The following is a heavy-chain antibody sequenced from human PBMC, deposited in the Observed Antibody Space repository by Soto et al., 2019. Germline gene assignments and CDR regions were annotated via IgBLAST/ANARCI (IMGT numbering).Heavy chain of an antibody. CDR3: AREIMVYAGMSWFDT. CDR1: GYTFTSYG. Sequence: ASVKVSCKASGYTFTSYGISWVRQAPGQGLEWMGWISAYNGNTNYAQKLQGRVTMTTDTSTSTAYMELRSLRSDDTAVYYCAREIMVYAGMSWFDTWGQGTLVTVSS. V-gene: IGHV1-18*01. CDR2: ISAYNGNT. J-gene: IGHJ5*02. D-gene: IGHD2-8*01.